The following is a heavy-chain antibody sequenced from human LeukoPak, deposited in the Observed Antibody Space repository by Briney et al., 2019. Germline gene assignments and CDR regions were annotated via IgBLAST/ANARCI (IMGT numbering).Heavy chain of an antibody. D-gene: IGHD3-10*01. Sequence: ASVKVSCXASGYTFTSYDINWVRQATGQGLEWMAWMNPNSGNTGYAQKFQGRVTMTRNTSISTAYMELSSLRSEDTAVYYCARGGPYYYGSGSYFGWGQGTLVTVSS. CDR1: GYTFTSYD. J-gene: IGHJ4*02. CDR2: MNPNSGNT. CDR3: ARGGPYYYGSGSYFG. V-gene: IGHV1-8*01.